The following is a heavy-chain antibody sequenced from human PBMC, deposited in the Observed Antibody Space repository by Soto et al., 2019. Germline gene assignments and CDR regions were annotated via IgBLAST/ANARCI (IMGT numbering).Heavy chain of an antibody. J-gene: IGHJ6*02. Sequence: GESLKISCKVSGYSFTSYWIGWVRQMPGKGLEWMGIIYPGDSDTRYSPSFQGQVTISADKSISTAYLQWSSLKASDTAMYYCARHRQISYDSSGYYGSSYYGMDVWGQGTTVTVSS. D-gene: IGHD3-22*01. CDR3: ARHRQISYDSSGYYGSSYYGMDV. V-gene: IGHV5-51*01. CDR2: IYPGDSDT. CDR1: GYSFTSYW.